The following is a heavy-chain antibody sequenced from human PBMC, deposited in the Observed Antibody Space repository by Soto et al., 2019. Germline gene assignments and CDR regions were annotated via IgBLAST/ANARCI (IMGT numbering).Heavy chain of an antibody. CDR3: VRDVGPYSTTWYYFDF. V-gene: IGHV4-61*01. Sequence: QVQLQESGQGLLKPSETRPPTCQVSGASLSTLSYYWSWIRRPPGREREGIGYIYFNGNTIYSPPLRSRVTISLDTAKNQCSLQLSSVTAAGTGVYYCVRDVGPYSTTWYYFDFWGPGALVTVPS. J-gene: IGHJ4*02. D-gene: IGHD4-4*01. CDR1: GASLSTLSYY. CDR2: IYFNGNT.